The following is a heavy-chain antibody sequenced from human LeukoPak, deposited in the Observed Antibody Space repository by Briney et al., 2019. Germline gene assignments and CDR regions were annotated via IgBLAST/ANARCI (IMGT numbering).Heavy chain of an antibody. D-gene: IGHD6-19*01. V-gene: IGHV4-39*07. J-gene: IGHJ4*02. CDR3: ASQGGGIAVGH. CDR2: IYYSGST. CDR1: GGSISTSNYY. Sequence: PSETLSLTCTVSGGSISTSNYYWGWIRQPPGKGLEWIGSIYYSGSTYYNPSLKSRVTISVDTSKNQFSLKLSSVTAADTAVYYCASQGGGIAVGHWGQGTLVTVSS.